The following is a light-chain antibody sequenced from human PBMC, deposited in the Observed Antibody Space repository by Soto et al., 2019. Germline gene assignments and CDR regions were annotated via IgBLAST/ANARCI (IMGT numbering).Light chain of an antibody. J-gene: IGKJ3*01. Sequence: DIQMTQSPSSLSASVGDRVTITCRASQGISNYLAWYQQKPGKVPKLLIYAASTLQSGVPSRFSGSRSVTDFTLTISSLQPEDVATYDCQKYNSAPTTFGRGTKVDIK. CDR1: QGISNY. CDR2: AAS. CDR3: QKYNSAPTT. V-gene: IGKV1-27*01.